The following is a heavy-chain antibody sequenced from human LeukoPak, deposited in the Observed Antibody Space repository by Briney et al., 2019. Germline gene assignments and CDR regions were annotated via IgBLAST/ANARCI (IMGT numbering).Heavy chain of an antibody. D-gene: IGHD2-15*01. CDR1: GYSFTSYW. CDR2: IYPGHSDT. J-gene: IGHJ3*02. CDR3: ARHSPGYCSGGSCYSVVIYLDAFDI. Sequence: GESLKISCKGSGYSFTSYWIGWVRQMPGKGLEWMGIIYPGHSDTRYSPSFQGQVTISADKSISTAYLQWSSLKASDTATYYCARHSPGYCSGGSCYSVVIYLDAFDIWGQGTMVTVSS. V-gene: IGHV5-51*01.